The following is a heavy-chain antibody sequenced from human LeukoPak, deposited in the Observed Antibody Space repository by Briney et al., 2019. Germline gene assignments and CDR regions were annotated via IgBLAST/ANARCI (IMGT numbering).Heavy chain of an antibody. Sequence: PGGSLRLSCAASGFTFSSYAMSWVRQAPGKGLEWVSAISGSGGSTYHADSVKGRFTISRDNSKNTLYLQMNSLRAEDTAVYYCAKDPYNWNYDSWFDPWGQGTLVTVSS. CDR2: ISGSGGST. CDR1: GFTFSSYA. V-gene: IGHV3-23*01. CDR3: AKDPYNWNYDSWFDP. J-gene: IGHJ5*02. D-gene: IGHD1-7*01.